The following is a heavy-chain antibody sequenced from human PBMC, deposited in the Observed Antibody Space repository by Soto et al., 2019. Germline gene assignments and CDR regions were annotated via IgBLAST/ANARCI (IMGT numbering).Heavy chain of an antibody. CDR1: GGSVSSGSYY. J-gene: IGHJ4*02. D-gene: IGHD3-3*01. Sequence: QVQLQESGPGLVKPSETLSLTCTVSGGSVSSGSYYWSWIRQPPGKGLEWIRYIYYSGTTNYNPSLKSRVTISVDTSKKQFSLKLSSVTAADTAVYYCARWRGYFDYWGQGTLVTVSS. CDR2: IYYSGTT. CDR3: ARWRGYFDY. V-gene: IGHV4-61*01.